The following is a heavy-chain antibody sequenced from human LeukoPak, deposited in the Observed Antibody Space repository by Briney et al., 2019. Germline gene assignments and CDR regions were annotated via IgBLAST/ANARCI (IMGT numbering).Heavy chain of an antibody. CDR2: ISSSGSTI. CDR3: ARARYDKSGYHDY. V-gene: IGHV3-48*03. D-gene: IGHD3-22*01. CDR1: GVTFSSYE. J-gene: IGHJ4*02. Sequence: GGSLRLSCAASGVTFSSYEMNWVRQAPGKGLEWVSYISSSGSTIHYADSVKGRFTISRDNAKNSLYLQMNSLRAEDTAVYYCARARYDKSGYHDYWGQGTLVTVSS.